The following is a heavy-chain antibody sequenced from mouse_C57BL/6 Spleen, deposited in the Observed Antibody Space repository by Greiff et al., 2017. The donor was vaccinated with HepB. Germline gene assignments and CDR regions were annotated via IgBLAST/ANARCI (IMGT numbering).Heavy chain of an antibody. V-gene: IGHV1-64*01. CDR3: ARPFITTVVSFDY. CDR2: IHPNSGST. CDR1: GYTFTSYW. J-gene: IGHJ2*01. D-gene: IGHD1-1*01. Sequence: QVQLKESGAELVKPGASVKLSCKASGYTFTSYWMHWVKQRPGQGLEWIGMIHPNSGSTNYNEKFKSKATLTVDKSSSTAYMQLSSLTSEDSAVYYCARPFITTVVSFDYWGQGTTLTVSS.